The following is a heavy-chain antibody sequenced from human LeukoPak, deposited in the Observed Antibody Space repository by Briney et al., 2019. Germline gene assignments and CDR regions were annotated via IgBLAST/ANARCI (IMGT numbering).Heavy chain of an antibody. CDR3: ARDGDSSGYLDY. D-gene: IGHD3-22*01. Sequence: GGSLRLSCAASGFTFSSYGMTWVRQAPGKGLEWVSAISGRGGDSYYADSVKGRFTISRDNSRKTVFLQMNSLRVEDTAVYYCARDGDSSGYLDYWGQGTLVTVSS. J-gene: IGHJ4*02. CDR1: GFTFSSYG. V-gene: IGHV3-23*01. CDR2: ISGRGGDS.